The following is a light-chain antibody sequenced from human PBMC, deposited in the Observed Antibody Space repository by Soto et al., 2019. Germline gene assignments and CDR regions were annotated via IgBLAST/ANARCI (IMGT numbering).Light chain of an antibody. CDR1: QNINNY. J-gene: IGKJ5*01. CDR3: QQYENLPT. CDR2: DAS. V-gene: IGKV1-33*01. Sequence: DVQMHQSPSSLSAPVGDRVTITCQASQNINNYLNWYQQKPGRAPKLLIYDASNLEAGVPSRFRGSGSGTDFTFTISRLQPEDIATYYCQQYENLPTSGQGTRLEIK.